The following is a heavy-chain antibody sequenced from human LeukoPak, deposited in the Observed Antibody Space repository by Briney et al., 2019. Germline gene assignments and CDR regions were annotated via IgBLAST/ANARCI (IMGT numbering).Heavy chain of an antibody. Sequence: PGRSLRLSCAASGFTFDDYAMHWVRQAPGKGLEWVSGISWNSGNIGYADSVKGRFTISRDNAKNSLYLQMNSLRPEDTALYYCAKDTWASSWYYFDYWGQGALVTVSS. V-gene: IGHV3-9*01. CDR2: ISWNSGNI. CDR1: GFTFDDYA. D-gene: IGHD6-13*01. CDR3: AKDTWASSWYYFDY. J-gene: IGHJ4*02.